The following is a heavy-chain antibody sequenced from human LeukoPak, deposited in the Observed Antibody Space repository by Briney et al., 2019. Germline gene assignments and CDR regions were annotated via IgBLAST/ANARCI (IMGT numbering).Heavy chain of an antibody. Sequence: GGSLRLSCAASGFTFSDYYMSWIRQAPGKGLEWVSYISSSGSTIYYADSVKGRLTISRDNAKNSLYLQMNSLRAEDTAVYYCASFRYCSSTSCPEGEFDPWGQGTLVTVSS. CDR1: GFTFSDYY. CDR3: ASFRYCSSTSCPEGEFDP. V-gene: IGHV3-11*01. CDR2: ISSSGSTI. D-gene: IGHD2-2*01. J-gene: IGHJ5*02.